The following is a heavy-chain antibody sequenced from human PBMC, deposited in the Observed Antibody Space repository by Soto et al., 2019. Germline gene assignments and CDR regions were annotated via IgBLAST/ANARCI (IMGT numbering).Heavy chain of an antibody. J-gene: IGHJ6*02. CDR3: ARGRFPVRYFDWLLLTAPTNYYGMDV. D-gene: IGHD3-9*01. V-gene: IGHV1-69*01. CDR2: IIPIFGTA. CDR1: GGTFSSYA. Sequence: QVQLVQSGAEVKKPGSSVKVSCKASGGTFSSYAISWVRQAPGQGLEWMGGIIPIFGTANYAQKFQGRVTITADESTSTAYMELSSLRSEDTAVYYCARGRFPVRYFDWLLLTAPTNYYGMDVWGQGTTVTVSS.